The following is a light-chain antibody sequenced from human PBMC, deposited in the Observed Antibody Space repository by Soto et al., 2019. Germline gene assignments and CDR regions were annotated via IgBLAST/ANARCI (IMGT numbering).Light chain of an antibody. Sequence: QSVLTQPASVSGSPGQSITISCTGTSSDVGGYNYVSWYQQHPGKAPKLMIYEVSNRASGVSNRFSGSKSGNTASLTISGLQAEDEADYYSSSYTSSTTPYVFGTGTKVTVL. CDR3: SSYTSSTTPYV. CDR2: EVS. J-gene: IGLJ1*01. V-gene: IGLV2-14*01. CDR1: SSDVGGYNY.